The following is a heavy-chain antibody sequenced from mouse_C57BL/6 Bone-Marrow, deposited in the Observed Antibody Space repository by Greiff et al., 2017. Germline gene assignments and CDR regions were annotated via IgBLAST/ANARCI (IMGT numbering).Heavy chain of an antibody. CDR1: GYTFTDYE. J-gene: IGHJ2*01. CDR2: IDPETGGT. D-gene: IGHD4-1*01. Sequence: VQLQQSGAELVRPGASVTLSCKASGYTFTDYEMHWVKQTPVHGLEWIGAIDPETGGTAYNQKFKGKAILTADKSSSTAYMELRSLTSEDSAVYYCNWDGFYYFDYWGQGTTLTVSA. CDR3: NWDGFYYFDY. V-gene: IGHV1-15*01.